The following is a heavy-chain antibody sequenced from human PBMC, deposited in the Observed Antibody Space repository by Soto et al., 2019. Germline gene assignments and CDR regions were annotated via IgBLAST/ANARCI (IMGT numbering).Heavy chain of an antibody. CDR3: ATQPRYCSGGSCYSGNWFDP. CDR1: GYTLTELS. CDR2: FDPEDGET. J-gene: IGHJ5*02. Sequence: ASVKVSCKASGYTLTELSMHWVRQAPGKGLEWMGGFDPEDGETIYAQKFQGRVTMTEDTSTDTAYMELSSLRSEDTAVYYCATQPRYCSGGSCYSGNWFDPWGQGTLVTVSS. D-gene: IGHD2-15*01. V-gene: IGHV1-24*01.